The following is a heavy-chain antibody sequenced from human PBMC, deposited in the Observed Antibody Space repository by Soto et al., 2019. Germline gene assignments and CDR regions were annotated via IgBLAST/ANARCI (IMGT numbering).Heavy chain of an antibody. D-gene: IGHD1-26*01. V-gene: IGHV1-69*13. J-gene: IGHJ5*01. CDR3: AIDSMGIVGALSWFDC. CDR1: GGTFSSYA. CDR2: IIPIFGTA. Sequence: GASVKVSCKASGGTFSSYAISWVRQAPGQGLEWMGGIIPIFGTANYAQKFQGRVTITADESTSTAYMELSSLRSEDTAVYYCAIDSMGIVGALSWFDCWDQGTLVTVYS.